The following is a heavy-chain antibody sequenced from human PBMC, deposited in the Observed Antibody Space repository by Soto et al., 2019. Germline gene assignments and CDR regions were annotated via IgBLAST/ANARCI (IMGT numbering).Heavy chain of an antibody. CDR3: ARGGYSYGAQYYFDY. CDR1: GDSINNDY. V-gene: IGHV4-59*01. CDR2: IYYSGTT. Sequence: SETLSLTCTVSGDSINNDYWSWVRQPSGKGLEWIGYIYYSGTTTYNPSLKSRVTISVHPSKNQFSLKLSSVTAADTAVYYCARGGYSYGAQYYFDYWGQGTLVT. J-gene: IGHJ4*02. D-gene: IGHD5-18*01.